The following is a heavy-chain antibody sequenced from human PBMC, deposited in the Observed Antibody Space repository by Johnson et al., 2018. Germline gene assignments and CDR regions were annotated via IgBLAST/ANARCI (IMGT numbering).Heavy chain of an antibody. CDR1: GGSISSYY. CDR3: ARGYSSLIDYYYYMDV. CDR2: IYYSGST. D-gene: IGHD2-21*01. V-gene: IGHV4-59*01. Sequence: QVQLQESGPGLVKPSETLSLTCTVSGGSISSYYWSWIRQPPGKGLEWIGYIYYSGSTNYNPSLKSRVTISVDTSKNQFSLKLSPVTAADTAVYYCARGYSSLIDYYYYMDVWGKGTTVTVSS. J-gene: IGHJ6*03.